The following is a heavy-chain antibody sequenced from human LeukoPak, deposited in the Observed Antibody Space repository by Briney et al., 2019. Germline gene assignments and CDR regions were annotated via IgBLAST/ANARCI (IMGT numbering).Heavy chain of an antibody. CDR2: IFHSGTT. J-gene: IGHJ4*02. V-gene: IGHV4-39*07. D-gene: IGHD5-24*01. Sequence: PSETLSLTCSVSGDSVSNSHYYWAWIRQPPGKGLEWIGTIFHSGTTYHSPSLTGRVTISVDTSMTQFSLRLSSLTAADTAVYYCASERWSRRSYFDYWGQGILVTVSS. CDR1: GDSVSNSHYY. CDR3: ASERWSRRSYFDY.